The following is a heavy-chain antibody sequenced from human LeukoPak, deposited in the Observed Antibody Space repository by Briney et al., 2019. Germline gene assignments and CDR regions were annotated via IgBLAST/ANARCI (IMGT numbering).Heavy chain of an antibody. CDR2: IYPGDSNT. J-gene: IGHJ3*02. V-gene: IGHV5-51*04. CDR1: GYSFTSYW. D-gene: IGHD6-19*01. CDR3: ARKWGSGWTAFDI. Sequence: GDSLKISCKGSGYSFTSYWIGWVRQMPGKGLEWMGIIYPGDSNTRYSPSFQGQVTISADKPISTGYLQWSSLKASDTAIYYCARKWGSGWTAFDIWGQGTMVTVSS.